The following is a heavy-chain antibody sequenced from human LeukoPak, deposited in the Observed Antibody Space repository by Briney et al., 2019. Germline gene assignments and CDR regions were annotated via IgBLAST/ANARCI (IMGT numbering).Heavy chain of an antibody. CDR2: ISGSGGST. Sequence: TGGSLRLSCAASGFTFSSYAMSWVRQAPGKGLEWVSAISGSGGSTYYADSVKGRFTISRDNPRNTLYLQMNSLRAEDTAIYYCAKEGGLVLREATINYWGQGTLVAVSS. V-gene: IGHV3-23*01. D-gene: IGHD5-12*01. CDR1: GFTFSSYA. CDR3: AKEGGLVLREATINY. J-gene: IGHJ4*02.